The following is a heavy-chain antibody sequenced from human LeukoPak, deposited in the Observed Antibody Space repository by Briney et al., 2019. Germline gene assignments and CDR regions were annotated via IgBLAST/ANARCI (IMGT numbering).Heavy chain of an antibody. CDR3: ARGYSSGWYYFDY. Sequence: SETLSLTCTVSGVTLSSYYRSWVRQPPGKGLEWIGCIYYSGRTNSNTSLTSRVTISVDTSKNQFSLKLSSVTAAETAVYYCARGYSSGWYYFDYWGQGTLVTVSS. CDR2: IYYSGRT. J-gene: IGHJ4*02. D-gene: IGHD6-19*01. V-gene: IGHV4-59*01. CDR1: GVTLSSYY.